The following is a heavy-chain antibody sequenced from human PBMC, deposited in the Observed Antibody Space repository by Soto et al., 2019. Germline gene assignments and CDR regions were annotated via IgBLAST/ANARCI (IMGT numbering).Heavy chain of an antibody. V-gene: IGHV4-61*01. CDR1: GGSVSSGNHY. Sequence: QVQLQESGPGLVKPSETLSLTCTVSGGSVSSGNHYWSWIRQPPGKELEFIAYVFYSGSDNYTPSLKSRXXTXIXXSKNQFSLNLRSVTAADTAVYYCARGRGYGYGIDYWGQGTLVTVSS. J-gene: IGHJ4*02. D-gene: IGHD5-18*01. CDR3: ARGRGYGYGIDY. CDR2: VFYSGSD.